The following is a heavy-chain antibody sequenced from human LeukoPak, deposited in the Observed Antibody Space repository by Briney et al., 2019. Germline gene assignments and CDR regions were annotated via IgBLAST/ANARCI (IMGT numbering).Heavy chain of an antibody. CDR3: ARRTGYLNYYYYYYMDV. V-gene: IGHV4-59*11. D-gene: IGHD3/OR15-3a*01. J-gene: IGHJ6*03. CDR1: GGSISSHY. Sequence: PSETLSLTCTVSGGSISSHYWSWIRQPPGKGLEWIGYIYYSGSTNYNPSLKSRVTISVDTSRNQFSLKLSSATAADSAVYYCARRTGYLNYYYYYYMDVWGNGTTVTVSS. CDR2: IYYSGST.